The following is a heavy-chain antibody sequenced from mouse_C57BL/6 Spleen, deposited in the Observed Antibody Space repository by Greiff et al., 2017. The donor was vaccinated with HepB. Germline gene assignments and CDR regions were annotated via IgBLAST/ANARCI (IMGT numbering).Heavy chain of an antibody. Sequence: VQLQQSGAELVRPGSSVKLSCKASGYTFTSYWMDWVKQRPGQGLEWIGNIYPSDSETHYNQKFKDKATLTVDKSSSTAYMQLSSLTSEDSAVYYCARSNWDKGVDYWGQGNTLTVSS. CDR1: GYTFTSYW. CDR2: IYPSDSET. J-gene: IGHJ2*01. V-gene: IGHV1-61*01. CDR3: ARSNWDKGVDY. D-gene: IGHD4-1*01.